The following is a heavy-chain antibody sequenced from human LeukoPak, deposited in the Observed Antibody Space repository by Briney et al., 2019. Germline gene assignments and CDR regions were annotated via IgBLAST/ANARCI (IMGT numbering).Heavy chain of an antibody. CDR3: AREKPYYDFWSGYPDY. CDR2: IYTSGST. J-gene: IGHJ4*02. D-gene: IGHD3-3*01. CDR1: GGSISSGSYY. V-gene: IGHV4-61*02. Sequence: SETLSLTCTVSGGSISSGSYYWSWVRQPAGKGLEWIGRIYTSGSTNYNPSLKSRVTISVDTSKNQFSLKLSSVTAADTAVYYCAREKPYYDFWSGYPDYWGQGTLVTVSS.